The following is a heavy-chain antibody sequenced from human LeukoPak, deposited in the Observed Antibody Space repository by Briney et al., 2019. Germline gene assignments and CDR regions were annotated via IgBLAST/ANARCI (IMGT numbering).Heavy chain of an antibody. CDR2: ISGSGNT. V-gene: IGHV3-23*01. CDR1: GFNFSRYA. D-gene: IGHD6-13*01. Sequence: GGSLRLSCAASGFNFSRYAMSWVRQAPGKGLEWVSVISGSGNTFYADSVKGRFTISRDNSKNTLYLQMNSLRAEDTAVYYCANSERSCWNYYFDYWGQGTLVTVSS. J-gene: IGHJ4*02. CDR3: ANSERSCWNYYFDY.